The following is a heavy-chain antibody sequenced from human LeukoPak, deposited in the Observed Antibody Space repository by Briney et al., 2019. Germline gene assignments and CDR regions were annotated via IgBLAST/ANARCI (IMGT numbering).Heavy chain of an antibody. CDR1: GGTFSSYA. Sequence: SVKVSCKASGGTFSSYAISWVRQAPGQGLEWMGRIIPILGIANYAQKFQGRVTITADKSTSTAYMELSSLRSEDTAVYYCARDTRVRGYDYHYWGQGTLVTVSS. J-gene: IGHJ4*02. CDR2: IIPILGIA. V-gene: IGHV1-69*04. CDR3: ARDTRVRGYDYHY. D-gene: IGHD5-12*01.